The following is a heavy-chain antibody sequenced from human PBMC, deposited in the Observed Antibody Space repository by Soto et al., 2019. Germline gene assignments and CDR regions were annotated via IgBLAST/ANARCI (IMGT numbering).Heavy chain of an antibody. D-gene: IGHD1-20*01. J-gene: IGHJ4*02. CDR2: VFYTGFT. Sequence: SETLSLTCAVSGGSISGSYYYWAWLRQSPGKGPEWIGSVFYTGFTSYNPSLESRVSVSVDTSKSQFSLKLSAVTAADTAVYYCATSQKGYNWNYFDHWGQGALVTVSS. V-gene: IGHV4-39*01. CDR1: GGSISGSYYY. CDR3: ATSQKGYNWNYFDH.